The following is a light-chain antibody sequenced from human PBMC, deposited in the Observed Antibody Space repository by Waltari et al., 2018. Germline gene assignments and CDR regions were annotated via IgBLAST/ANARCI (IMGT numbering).Light chain of an antibody. V-gene: IGKV3-11*01. J-gene: IGKJ4*01. CDR2: DAS. CDR1: QSVNNY. Sequence: PGERATLSCRVSQSVNNYLAWYQQKPDQTPRLLIFDASKRATGIPARFSGSGSGTDFTLTISSREPQDSAVYFCQQRSHWPPLTFGGGTKVEIK. CDR3: QQRSHWPPLT.